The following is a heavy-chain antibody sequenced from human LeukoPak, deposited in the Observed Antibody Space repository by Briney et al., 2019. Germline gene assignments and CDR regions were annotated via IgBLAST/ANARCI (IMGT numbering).Heavy chain of an antibody. D-gene: IGHD3-10*01. Sequence: PGGSLRLSCTASRFTFSSYDMKWVRQAPEKGLEWVSHISSSSTNIHYADSVKGRFTISRDNAKNSLYLQMNSLRGEDTAVYYCAGAPNGAGIRFDYWGQGTLVTISS. CDR2: ISSSSTNI. CDR3: AGAPNGAGIRFDY. CDR1: RFTFSSYD. J-gene: IGHJ4*02. V-gene: IGHV3-48*01.